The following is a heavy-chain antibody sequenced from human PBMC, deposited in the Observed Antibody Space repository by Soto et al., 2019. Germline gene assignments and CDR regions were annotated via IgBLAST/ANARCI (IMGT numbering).Heavy chain of an antibody. V-gene: IGHV3-11*01. CDR2: ISSSGSTI. CDR3: AREKGGGWKAMVLYYYYYGMDV. D-gene: IGHD5-18*01. J-gene: IGHJ6*02. CDR1: GFTFSDYY. Sequence: PGGSLRLSCAASGFTFSDYYMSWIRQAPGKGLEWVSYISSSGSTIYYADSVKGRFTISRDNAKNSLYLQMNSLRAEDTAVYYCAREKGGGWKAMVLYYYYYGMDVWGQGTTVTVSS.